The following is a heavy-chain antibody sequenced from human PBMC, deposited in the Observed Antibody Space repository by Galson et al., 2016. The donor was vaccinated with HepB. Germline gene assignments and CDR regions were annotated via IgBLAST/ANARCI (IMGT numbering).Heavy chain of an antibody. CDR1: GGSIRDDDVY. CDR3: GTSTGATEY. D-gene: IGHD1-7*01. CDR2: IYSGGST. V-gene: IGHV4-39*01. J-gene: IGHJ4*02. Sequence: SETLSLTCTVSGGSIRDDDVYWGWIRQSPGKGLDYIGNIYSGGSTSFNPSLESRVTISVDTSKNQFSLRLTSVTAADTAVYYCGTSTGATEYWGQGTLVTVSS.